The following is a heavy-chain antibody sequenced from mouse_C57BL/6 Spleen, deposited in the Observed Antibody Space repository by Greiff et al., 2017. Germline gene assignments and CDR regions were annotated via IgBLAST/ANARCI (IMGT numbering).Heavy chain of an antibody. CDR2: ISDGGSYT. CDR1: GFTFSSYA. V-gene: IGHV5-4*01. Sequence: EVMLVEPGGGLVKPGGSLKLSCAASGFTFSSYAMSWVRQTPEKRLEWVATISDGGSYTYYPDNVKGRFTISRDNAKNNLYLHMSHLKSEDTAMYYCARDLIYYSNYVGWCAYWGQVTLVTVAA. CDR3: ARDLIYYSNYVGWCAY. J-gene: IGHJ3*01. D-gene: IGHD2-5*01.